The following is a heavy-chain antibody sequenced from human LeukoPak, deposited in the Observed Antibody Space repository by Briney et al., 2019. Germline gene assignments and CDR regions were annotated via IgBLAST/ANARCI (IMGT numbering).Heavy chain of an antibody. V-gene: IGHV4-59*01. Sequence: PSETLSLTCTVSGGSISSYYWSWIRQPPGKGLEWIGYIYYSGSTNYNPSLKSRVTISVDTSKNQFSLKLSSVTAADTAVYYCARGRRVAARACPLDYWGQGTLVTVSS. CDR1: GGSISSYY. D-gene: IGHD6-6*01. CDR3: ARGRRVAARACPLDY. J-gene: IGHJ4*02. CDR2: IYYSGST.